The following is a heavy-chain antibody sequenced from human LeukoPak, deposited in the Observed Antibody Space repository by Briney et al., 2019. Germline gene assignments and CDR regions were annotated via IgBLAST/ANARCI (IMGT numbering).Heavy chain of an antibody. D-gene: IGHD6-19*01. CDR3: ARVIREVAGYNWFDP. CDR2: IWYDGSNK. Sequence: GGSLRLSCAASGFTFSSYGMPWVRQAPGKGLEWVAVIWYDGSNKYYADSVKGRFTISRDNSKNTLYLQMNSLRAEDTAVYYCARVIREVAGYNWFDPWGQGTLVTVSS. CDR1: GFTFSSYG. J-gene: IGHJ5*02. V-gene: IGHV3-33*01.